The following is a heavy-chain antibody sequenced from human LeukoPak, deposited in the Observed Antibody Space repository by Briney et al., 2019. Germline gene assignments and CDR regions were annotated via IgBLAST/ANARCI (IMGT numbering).Heavy chain of an antibody. CDR1: GYSISSGCY. D-gene: IGHD1-26*01. V-gene: IGHV4-38-2*01. CDR3: ARQGSLIDY. CDR2: IYHSGST. Sequence: SETLSLTCAVSGYSISSGCYWGWIRQPPGKGLEWIGSIYHSGSTYYNPSLKSRVTISVDTSKNQFSLKLSSVTAADTAVYYCARQGSLIDYWGQGTLVTVSS. J-gene: IGHJ4*02.